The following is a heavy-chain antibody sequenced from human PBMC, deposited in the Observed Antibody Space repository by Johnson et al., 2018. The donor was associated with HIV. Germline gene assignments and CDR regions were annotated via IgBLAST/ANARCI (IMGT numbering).Heavy chain of an antibody. CDR3: ARERARYNWNYVGAFDI. CDR2: ISYDGSNK. CDR1: GLTFSSYG. J-gene: IGHJ3*02. V-gene: IGHV3-30*03. D-gene: IGHD1-7*01. Sequence: QVQLVESGGGVVQPGRSLRLSCASSGLTFSSYGMHWVRQAPGKGLEWVAVISYDGSNKYYADSMKGRFTISRDNAKNSLYLQMNSLRAEDTAVYYCARERARYNWNYVGAFDIWGQGTMVTVSS.